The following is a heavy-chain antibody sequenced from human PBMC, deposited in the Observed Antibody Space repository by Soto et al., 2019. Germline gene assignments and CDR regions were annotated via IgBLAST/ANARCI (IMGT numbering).Heavy chain of an antibody. Sequence: EVQLLESGGGFVQPGGSLRLSCAASGFTFSAYAMTWVRQAPGKGLEWVSTIIGSGGRTYYADSVKGRFTISKDNPKNMLFLQVNSLRDEDTAVYYCAKCSGYDHYYGMDVWGQGTTVTVSS. J-gene: IGHJ6*02. CDR3: AKCSGYDHYYGMDV. V-gene: IGHV3-23*01. CDR2: IIGSGGRT. CDR1: GFTFSAYA. D-gene: IGHD2-15*01.